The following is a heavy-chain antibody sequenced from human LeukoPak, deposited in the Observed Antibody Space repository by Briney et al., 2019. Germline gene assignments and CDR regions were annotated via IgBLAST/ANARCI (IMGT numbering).Heavy chain of an antibody. CDR2: MNPNSGNT. CDR1: GYTFTSYD. J-gene: IGHJ4*02. V-gene: IGHV1-8*01. Sequence: ASVKVSCKASGYTFTSYDINWVRQATGQGLEWMGWMNPNSGNTGYVQKFQGRVTMTRNTSISTAYMELSSLRSEDTAVYYCARGKSRIQLWSNPHFDYWGQGTLVTVSS. D-gene: IGHD5-18*01. CDR3: ARGKSRIQLWSNPHFDY.